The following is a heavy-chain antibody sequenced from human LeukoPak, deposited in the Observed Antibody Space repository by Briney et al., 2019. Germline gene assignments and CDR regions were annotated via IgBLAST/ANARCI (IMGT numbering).Heavy chain of an antibody. V-gene: IGHV3-23*01. Sequence: PGGSLRLSCAASGFTLSTYAMSWVRQAPGKGLDWVSTISVSGGSISYADSVRGRFTISRDNSKNTLYLQMDSLRAEDTAVYFCAKDRGYGSSYAFDTWGQGTTVTVSS. J-gene: IGHJ3*02. CDR3: AKDRGYGSSYAFDT. D-gene: IGHD2-15*01. CDR1: GFTLSTYA. CDR2: ISVSGGSI.